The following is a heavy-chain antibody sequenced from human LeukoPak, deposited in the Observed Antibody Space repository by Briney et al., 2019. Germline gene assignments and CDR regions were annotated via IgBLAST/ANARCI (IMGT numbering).Heavy chain of an antibody. D-gene: IGHD3-22*01. CDR3: ARTGGFSYYDSSGYFDY. J-gene: IGHJ4*02. Sequence: GGSLRLSCAASGFTVSGNYMSWVRQAPGKGLEWVSVIYSCGSTYYADSVKGRFTISRDNSKNTLYLQMNSLRAEDTAVYYCARTGGFSYYDSSGYFDYWGQGTLVTVSS. CDR1: GFTVSGNY. CDR2: IYSCGST. V-gene: IGHV3-66*03.